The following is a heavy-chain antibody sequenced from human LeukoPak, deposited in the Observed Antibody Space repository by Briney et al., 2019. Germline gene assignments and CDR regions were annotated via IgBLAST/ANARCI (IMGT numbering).Heavy chain of an antibody. CDR1: GFTFSSYG. Sequence: PGGSLRLSCAASGFTFSSYGMHWVRQAPGKGLEWVAVISYDGSNKYYADSVKGRFTISRDNSKNTLYLQMNSLRAEDTAVYYCAKDRARIVGATCLGYWGQGTLVTVSS. CDR3: AKDRARIVGATCLGY. V-gene: IGHV3-30*18. CDR2: ISYDGSNK. J-gene: IGHJ4*02. D-gene: IGHD1-26*01.